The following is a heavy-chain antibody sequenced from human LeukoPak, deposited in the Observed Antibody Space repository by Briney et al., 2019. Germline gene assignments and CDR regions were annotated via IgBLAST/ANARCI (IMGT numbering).Heavy chain of an antibody. CDR3: ARDRWFGESLPAHFEY. CDR2: IKQDGSEK. J-gene: IGHJ4*02. Sequence: GGSLRLSCAASGFTFSSYWMSWVRQAPGKGLEWVANIKQDGSEKYYVDSVKGRFTISRDNAKNSLYLQMNSLSVEDTAFYYCARDRWFGESLPAHFEYWGQGTLVTVSS. CDR1: GFTFSSYW. V-gene: IGHV3-7*01. D-gene: IGHD3-10*01.